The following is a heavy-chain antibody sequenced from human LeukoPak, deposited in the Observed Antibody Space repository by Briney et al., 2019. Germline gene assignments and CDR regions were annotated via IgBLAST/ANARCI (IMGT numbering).Heavy chain of an antibody. CDR1: GGSFSGYY. CDR3: ASYTIFGFYGMDV. Sequence: SETPSLTCAVYGGSFSGYYWSWIRQPPGKGLEWIGEINHSGSTNYNPSLKSRVTISVDTSKNQFSLKLSSVTAADMAVYYCASYTIFGFYGMDVWGQGTTVTVSS. V-gene: IGHV4-34*01. CDR2: INHSGST. D-gene: IGHD3-3*01. J-gene: IGHJ6*02.